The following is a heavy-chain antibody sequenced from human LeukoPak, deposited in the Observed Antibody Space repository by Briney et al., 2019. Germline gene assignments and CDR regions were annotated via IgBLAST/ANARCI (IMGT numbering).Heavy chain of an antibody. D-gene: IGHD6-13*01. Sequence: PGGSLRLSCAASGFTFSSYSMNWVRQAPGKGLEWVSSISSSSSYIYYADSVKGRFTISRDNSKNTVDLQMDSLRAEDTALYHCATGKGAAAKFYFDDWGQGTRVTVSS. V-gene: IGHV3-21*04. CDR2: ISSSSSYI. J-gene: IGHJ4*02. CDR3: ATGKGAAAKFYFDD. CDR1: GFTFSSYS.